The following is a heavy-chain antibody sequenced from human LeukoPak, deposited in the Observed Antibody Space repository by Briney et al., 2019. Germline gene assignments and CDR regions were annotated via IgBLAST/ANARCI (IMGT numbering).Heavy chain of an antibody. Sequence: PGGSLRLSCAASGFAFSSHAMIWVRQAPGKGLEWLSAISGGGETTWYADSVKGRFTMSRDNSRSMLHLQMNSLRAEDTAVYYCAKDTIGFYQPYDYWGQGTLVTVSS. D-gene: IGHD2-2*01. CDR1: GFAFSSHA. V-gene: IGHV3-23*01. CDR3: AKDTIGFYQPYDY. CDR2: ISGGGETT. J-gene: IGHJ4*02.